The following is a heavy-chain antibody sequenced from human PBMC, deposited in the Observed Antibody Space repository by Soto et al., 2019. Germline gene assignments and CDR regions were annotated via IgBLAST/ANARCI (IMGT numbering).Heavy chain of an antibody. CDR1: GFTFSSYA. CDR2: ISGSGGST. V-gene: IGHV3-23*01. D-gene: IGHD6-19*01. Sequence: EVQLLESGGGLVQPGGSLRLSCAASGFTFSSYAMSWVRQAPGKGLEWVSAISGSGGSTYYADSVKGRFTISRDNSKNPLYLQMNSLRAEDTAVYYCAKGYAAVAGPGGGPFDYWGQGTLVTVSS. CDR3: AKGYAAVAGPGGGPFDY. J-gene: IGHJ4*02.